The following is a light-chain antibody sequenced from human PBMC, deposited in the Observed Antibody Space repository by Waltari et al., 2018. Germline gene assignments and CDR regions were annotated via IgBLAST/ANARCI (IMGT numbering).Light chain of an antibody. CDR3: QQYDSWLLYT. J-gene: IGKJ2*01. CDR1: QRVSSN. CDR2: GAS. V-gene: IGKV3-15*01. Sequence: EIVMTQSPATLSVSPGERVTLSCRASQRVSSNLAWYQQKRGQAPRLLIYGASTRVTGIPARFSGSGSGTEFTLTISSLQSEDFAVYFCQQYDSWLLYTFGQGT.